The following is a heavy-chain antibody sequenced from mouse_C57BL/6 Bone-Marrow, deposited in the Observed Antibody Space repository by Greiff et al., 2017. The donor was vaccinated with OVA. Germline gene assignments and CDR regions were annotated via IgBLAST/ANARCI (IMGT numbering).Heavy chain of an antibody. CDR2: INSDGGST. CDR3: ARHCNYLPWFAY. CDR1: EYEFPSHD. Sequence: DVMLVESGGGLVQPGESLKLSCESNEYEFPSHDMSWVRKTPEKRLELVAAINSDGGSTYYPDTMERRFIISRDNTKKTLYLQIISLRSEDTALYYCARHCNYLPWFAYWGQGTLVTVSA. J-gene: IGHJ3*01. D-gene: IGHD2-1*01. V-gene: IGHV5-2*01.